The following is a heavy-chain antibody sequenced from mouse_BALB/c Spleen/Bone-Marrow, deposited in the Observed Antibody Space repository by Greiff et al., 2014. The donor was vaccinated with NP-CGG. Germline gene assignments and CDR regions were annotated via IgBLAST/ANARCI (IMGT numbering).Heavy chain of an antibody. CDR3: AREGVYYGNPYWYFDV. Sequence: EVKLVESGGGLVQPGGSLRLSCATSGFTFTDYYMSWVRQPQGKALEWLGFIRNKANGYTTEYSASVKGRFTTSRDNSQSILYLQMNTLIAEDSSTYYCAREGVYYGNPYWYFDVWGAGTTVTVSS. J-gene: IGHJ1*01. CDR1: GFTFTDYY. V-gene: IGHV7-3*02. CDR2: IRNKANGYTT. D-gene: IGHD2-1*01.